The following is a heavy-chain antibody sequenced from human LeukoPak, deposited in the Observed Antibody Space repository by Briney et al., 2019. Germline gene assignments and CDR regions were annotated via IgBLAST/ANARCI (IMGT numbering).Heavy chain of an antibody. J-gene: IGHJ4*02. CDR1: GFTFSSYA. CDR2: ISGSGGST. V-gene: IGHV3-23*01. D-gene: IGHD3-22*01. Sequence: PGGSLRLSCAASGFTFSSYAMSWVRQAPAKGLEWVSAISGSGGSTYYADSVKGRFTISRDNSKNTLYLQMNSLRAEDTAVYYCAKDRYYDSSGYYYVAPDYFDCWGQGTLVTVSS. CDR3: AKDRYYDSSGYYYVAPDYFDC.